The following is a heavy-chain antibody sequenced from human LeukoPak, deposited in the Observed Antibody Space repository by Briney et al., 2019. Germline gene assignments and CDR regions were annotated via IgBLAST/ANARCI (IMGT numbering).Heavy chain of an antibody. CDR3: ARDDAPYTSSADFDY. D-gene: IGHD6-6*01. J-gene: IGHJ4*02. Sequence: GGSLRLSCGASGFTFSSFSMNRVRQAPGKGLEWVSSISSSSRYIYYADSVKGRFTVSRDNAKNSLYLQMNSLRAEDTAVYYCARDDAPYTSSADFDYWGQGTLVTVSS. V-gene: IGHV3-21*01. CDR1: GFTFSSFS. CDR2: ISSSSRYI.